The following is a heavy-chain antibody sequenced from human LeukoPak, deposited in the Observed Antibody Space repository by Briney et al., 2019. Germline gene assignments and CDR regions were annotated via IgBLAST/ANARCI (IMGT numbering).Heavy chain of an antibody. CDR3: ARDQWLAYYYHGMDV. D-gene: IGHD6-19*01. CDR2: ISGDGGST. J-gene: IGHJ6*02. Sequence: PGGSLRLSCAASGFTFDDYAMHWVRQAPGKGLEWVSLISGDGGSTYYADSVKGRFTISRDNAENSLYLQMNSLRAEDTAIYYCARDQWLAYYYHGMDVWGQGTTVTVSS. CDR1: GFTFDDYA. V-gene: IGHV3-43*02.